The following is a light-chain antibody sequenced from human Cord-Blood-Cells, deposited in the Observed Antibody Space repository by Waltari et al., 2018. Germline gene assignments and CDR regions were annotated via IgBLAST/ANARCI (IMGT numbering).Light chain of an antibody. Sequence: SSELTQDPAVSVALGQTVRITCQGDSLRSYYASWYQQKPGQAPVLVIYGKNNRPSGIPDRFSGSSSGNTASLTSTEAQAEDEADYYCNSRDSSGNHPFGTGTKVTVL. CDR1: SLRSYY. CDR2: GKN. J-gene: IGLJ1*01. CDR3: NSRDSSGNHP. V-gene: IGLV3-19*01.